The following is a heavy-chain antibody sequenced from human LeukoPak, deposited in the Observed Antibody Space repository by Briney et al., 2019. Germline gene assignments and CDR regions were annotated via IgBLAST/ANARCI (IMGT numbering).Heavy chain of an antibody. CDR1: GFTFSSYA. Sequence: GGSLRLSCAASGFTFSSYAMSWVRQAPGKGLEWVSAISGSGGSTYYADSVKGRFTISRDNSKNTLYLQMNSLRTEDTAVYYCAREVCIGGSCSVFDYWGQGTLVTVSS. CDR2: ISGSGGST. CDR3: AREVCIGGSCSVFDY. J-gene: IGHJ4*02. D-gene: IGHD2-15*01. V-gene: IGHV3-23*01.